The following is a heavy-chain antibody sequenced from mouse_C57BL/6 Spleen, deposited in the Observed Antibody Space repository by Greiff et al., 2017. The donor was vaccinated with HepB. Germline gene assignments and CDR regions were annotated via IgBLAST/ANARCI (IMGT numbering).Heavy chain of an antibody. Sequence: QVQLQQPGAELVRPGTSVKLSCKASGYTFTSYWMHWVKQRPGQGLEWIGVIDPSDSYTNYNQKFKGKATLTVDTSSSTAYMQLSSLTSEDSAVYYCAPIYDGYSHYFDYWGQGTTLTVSS. CDR2: IDPSDSYT. CDR1: GYTFTSYW. CDR3: APIYDGYSHYFDY. V-gene: IGHV1-59*01. J-gene: IGHJ2*01. D-gene: IGHD2-3*01.